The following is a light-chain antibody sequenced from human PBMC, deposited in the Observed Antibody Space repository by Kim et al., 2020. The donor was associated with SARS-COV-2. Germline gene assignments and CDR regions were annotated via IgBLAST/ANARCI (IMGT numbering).Light chain of an antibody. CDR3: LLYYGGAWA. V-gene: IGLV7-43*01. J-gene: IGLJ3*02. CDR1: SGAVTVGCA. Sequence: PGGTVALACDASSGAVTVGCAPNWFQQNPGQEARARISSPSTERSGTPARVAGSLLGGKAALTLSGVRPEGEAGYYCLLYYGGAWACGGGTQLTVL. CDR2: SPS.